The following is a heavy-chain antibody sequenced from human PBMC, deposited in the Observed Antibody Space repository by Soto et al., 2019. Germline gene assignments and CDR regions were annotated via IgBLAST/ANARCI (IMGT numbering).Heavy chain of an antibody. CDR2: ITGDGTNT. V-gene: IGHV3-74*01. CDR1: GFAFSSYW. J-gene: IGHJ4*02. CDR3: ARAGAYSTPFDY. Sequence: EVQLVQSGRGLVQPGGSLRLSCAASGFAFSSYWLHWVRQAPGKGLMIVSRITGDGTNTAYATSVKGRFTISRDNAKHMVYLQMDSLKAEDTAVYYCARAGAYSTPFDYWGQGALVTVSS. D-gene: IGHD5-12*01.